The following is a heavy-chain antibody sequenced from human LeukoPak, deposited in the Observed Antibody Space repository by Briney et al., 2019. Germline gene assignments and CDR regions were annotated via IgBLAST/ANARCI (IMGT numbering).Heavy chain of an antibody. Sequence: GGSLRLSCAASGFTFHDHCMSWVRQIPGKGLEWVSALNWNGDNTGYADSVKGRFTISRDNAKKSLYLQMNSLTAEDTAYYYCAREEGPYFDCWGQGTLVTVSS. CDR3: AREEGPYFDC. CDR1: GFTFHDHC. V-gene: IGHV3-20*04. J-gene: IGHJ4*02. CDR2: LNWNGDNT.